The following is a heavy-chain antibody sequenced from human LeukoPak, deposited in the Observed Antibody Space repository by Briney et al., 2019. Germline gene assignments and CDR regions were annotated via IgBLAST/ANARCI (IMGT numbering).Heavy chain of an antibody. Sequence: SETLSLTCAVYGGSFSGYYWSWIRQPPGKGLEWIGSIYYTGSTYYNPSLKSRVTISVDTSKNHFSLKLSSVTAADTAVYYCARDYVWGSPREDYWGQGTLVTVSS. CDR2: IYYTGST. V-gene: IGHV4-34*01. D-gene: IGHD3-16*01. CDR3: ARDYVWGSPREDY. J-gene: IGHJ4*02. CDR1: GGSFSGYY.